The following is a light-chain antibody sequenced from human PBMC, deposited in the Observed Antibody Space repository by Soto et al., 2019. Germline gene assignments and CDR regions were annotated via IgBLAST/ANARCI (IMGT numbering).Light chain of an antibody. CDR3: QQYKSYPIT. V-gene: IGKV1-16*02. Sequence: DIQMTQSPSSLSASVGDRVTITCRASQGIGSFLAWFQQIPGKAPKSLIYGASSLQSGLPSKFSGSGSGTDFTLTISSLQPEDFATYYCQQYKSYPITFGQGTRLEIE. CDR2: GAS. CDR1: QGIGSF. J-gene: IGKJ5*01.